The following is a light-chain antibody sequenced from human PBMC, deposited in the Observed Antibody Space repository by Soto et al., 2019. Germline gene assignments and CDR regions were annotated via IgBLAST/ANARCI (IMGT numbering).Light chain of an antibody. CDR3: QQHSSWT. CDR2: DAS. Sequence: EIVLTQSPATLSLSPGERSTLSCRARQSVNSFLAWYQQKPGQAPRLLIYDASNRATGIPARFSGSGSGTDFTLTISNLEPEDFAVYYCQQHSSWTFGQGTKVEIK. J-gene: IGKJ1*01. V-gene: IGKV3-11*01. CDR1: QSVNSF.